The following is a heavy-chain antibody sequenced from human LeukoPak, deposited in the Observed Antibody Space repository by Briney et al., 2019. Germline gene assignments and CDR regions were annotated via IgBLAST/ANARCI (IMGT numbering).Heavy chain of an antibody. CDR2: IIPILGIA. D-gene: IGHD3-10*01. Sequence: ASVKVSCKASGGTFSSYAISWVRQAPGQGLEWMGRIIPILGIANYAQKFQGRVTITADKSTSTAYMELSSLRSEDTAVYYCAPQVLGDYYGSGSLDPWGQGTLVTVSS. CDR3: APQVLGDYYGSGSLDP. V-gene: IGHV1-69*04. CDR1: GGTFSSYA. J-gene: IGHJ5*02.